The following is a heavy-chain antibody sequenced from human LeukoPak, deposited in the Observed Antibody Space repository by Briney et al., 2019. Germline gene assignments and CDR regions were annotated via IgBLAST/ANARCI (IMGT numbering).Heavy chain of an antibody. V-gene: IGHV4-34*01. J-gene: IGHJ4*02. Sequence: SETLSLTCAVYGGSFSGYYWSWIRQPPGKGLEWIGEINHSGSTNYNPSLKSRVTISVDTSKNQFSLKLSSVTAADTAVYYCARDYSGTYFDSWGQGTLVTVSS. CDR1: GGSFSGYY. CDR3: ARDYSGTYFDS. CDR2: INHSGST. D-gene: IGHD1-26*01.